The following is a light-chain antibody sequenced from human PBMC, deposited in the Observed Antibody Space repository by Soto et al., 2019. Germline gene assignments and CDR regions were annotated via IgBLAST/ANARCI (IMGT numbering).Light chain of an antibody. CDR3: CSYSDTYTVV. CDR1: SSDVGGYDY. CDR2: DVT. J-gene: IGLJ2*01. V-gene: IGLV2-11*01. Sequence: QSALTQPRSVSGSPGQSVTISCTGTSSDVGGYDYVSWYQQHPGKAPKLIIYDVTKRPSGVPDRFSDSKSGNTASLTISGLQAEDEADYYSCSYSDTYTVVFGGGTKVTVL.